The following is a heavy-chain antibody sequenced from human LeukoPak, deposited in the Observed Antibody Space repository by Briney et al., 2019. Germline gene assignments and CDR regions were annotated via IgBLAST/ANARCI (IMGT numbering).Heavy chain of an antibody. D-gene: IGHD5-12*01. J-gene: IGHJ6*03. Sequence: PSETLSLTCTVSGGSINSYYWSWIRQPPGKGLEWIGYIYYSGSTDYNPSLKSRVTTSVDTSKNQFSLKLSSVTAADTAVYYCARTTEGYAGGPGYSYYYYMDVWGKGTTVTISS. V-gene: IGHV4-59*01. CDR1: GGSINSYY. CDR3: ARTTEGYAGGPGYSYYYYMDV. CDR2: IYYSGST.